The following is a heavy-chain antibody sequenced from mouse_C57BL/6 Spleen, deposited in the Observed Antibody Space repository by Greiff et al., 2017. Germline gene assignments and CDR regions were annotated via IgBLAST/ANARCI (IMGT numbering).Heavy chain of an antibody. CDR2: IDPSDSET. V-gene: IGHV1-52*01. D-gene: IGHD2-3*01. J-gene: IGHJ4*01. CDR3: ARRRLLDYAMDY. CDR1: GYTFTSYW. Sequence: QVQLQQPGAELVRPGSSVKLSCKASGYTFTSYWMHWVKQRPIQGLEWIGNIDPSDSETHYNQKFKDKATLTVVKSSSTAYMQLSSLTSEDSAVYYCARRRLLDYAMDYWGQGTSVTVSS.